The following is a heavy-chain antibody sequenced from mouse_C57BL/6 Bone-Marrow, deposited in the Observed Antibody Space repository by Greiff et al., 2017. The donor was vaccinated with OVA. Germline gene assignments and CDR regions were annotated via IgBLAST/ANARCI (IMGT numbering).Heavy chain of an antibody. Sequence: EVKLVESGPELVKPGASVKMSCKASGYTFTDYNMHWVKQSHGKSLEWIGYINPNNGGTSYNQKFKGKATLTVNKSSSTAYMELRSLTSEDSAVYYCARELRLAWFAYWGQGTLVTVSA. CDR3: ARELRLAWFAY. D-gene: IGHD1-2*01. J-gene: IGHJ3*01. CDR1: GYTFTDYN. V-gene: IGHV1-22*01. CDR2: INPNNGGT.